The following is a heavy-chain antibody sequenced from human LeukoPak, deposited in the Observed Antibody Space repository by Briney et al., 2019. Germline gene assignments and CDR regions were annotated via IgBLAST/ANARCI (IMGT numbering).Heavy chain of an antibody. D-gene: IGHD1-26*01. V-gene: IGHV1-18*01. Sequence: GASVNVSCTASGYTFTSYGIGWVGHAPGPGLEWMGWISANNGNTNYAQKLHGKVTMTTDTSTSTAYMELRSLRSDDTAVYYCARDQWELLISYYYYCMDVWGQGTTVTVSS. J-gene: IGHJ6*02. CDR3: ARDQWELLISYYYYCMDV. CDR2: ISANNGNT. CDR1: GYTFTSYG.